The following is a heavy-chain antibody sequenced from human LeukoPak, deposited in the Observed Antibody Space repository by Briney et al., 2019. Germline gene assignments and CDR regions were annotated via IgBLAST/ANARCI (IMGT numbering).Heavy chain of an antibody. Sequence: ASVKVSCKPSGYTFTGYYMHGVRQAPGQGLEWMGWINPNSGGTNYAQKFQGRVTMTRDTSISTAYMELSRLRSDDTAVYYCAREYYDILTGYQIDYWGQGTLVTVSS. J-gene: IGHJ4*02. CDR1: GYTFTGYY. CDR3: AREYYDILTGYQIDY. CDR2: INPNSGGT. V-gene: IGHV1-2*02. D-gene: IGHD3-9*01.